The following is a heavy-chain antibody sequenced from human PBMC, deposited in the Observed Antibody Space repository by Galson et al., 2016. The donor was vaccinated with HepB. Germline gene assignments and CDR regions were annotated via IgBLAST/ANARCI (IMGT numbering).Heavy chain of an antibody. Sequence: SVKVSCKASGYTFTYYFMHWVRQAPGQGLEWLGRINPSSGDTKYAQKFQGRVTVSRDTSTSTAYMELSRLRSDDTAVYYCVRTYRSTTRCYPDAFDIWGQGTAVTVSS. D-gene: IGHD2-2*01. CDR1: GYTFTYYF. V-gene: IGHV1-2*06. J-gene: IGHJ3*02. CDR3: VRTYRSTTRCYPDAFDI. CDR2: INPSSGDT.